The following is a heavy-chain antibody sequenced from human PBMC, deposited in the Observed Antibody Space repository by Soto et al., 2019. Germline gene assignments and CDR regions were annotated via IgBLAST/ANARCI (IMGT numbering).Heavy chain of an antibody. J-gene: IGHJ6*02. D-gene: IGHD6-13*01. V-gene: IGHV3-13*01. Sequence: GGSLRLSCAASGFPFSSYDMHWVRQATGKGLEWVSAIGTAGDTYYPGSVKGRFTISRENAKNSLYLQMNSLRAEDTAVYYCARDAGYSSSWYLGPRYYYYGMDVWGQGTTVTVSS. CDR1: GFPFSSYD. CDR3: ARDAGYSSSWYLGPRYYYYGMDV. CDR2: IGTAGDT.